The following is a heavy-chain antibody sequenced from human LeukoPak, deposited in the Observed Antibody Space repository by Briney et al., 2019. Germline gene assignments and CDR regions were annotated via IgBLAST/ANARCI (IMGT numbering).Heavy chain of an antibody. CDR3: ARDMGGAATTDGFDI. CDR2: ISGSSITI. CDR1: GFTFSNYD. J-gene: IGHJ3*02. D-gene: IGHD3-16*01. Sequence: GGSLRLSCAASGFTFSNYDMNWARQAPGKGLEWLSYISGSSITIYYADSVKGRFTISRDNPKNSLYLQMNSLKDEDTAIYYCARDMGGAATTDGFDIWGQGTMVTVSS. V-gene: IGHV3-48*02.